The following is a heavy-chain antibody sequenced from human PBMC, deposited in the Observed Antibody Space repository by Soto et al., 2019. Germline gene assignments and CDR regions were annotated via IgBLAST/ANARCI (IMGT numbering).Heavy chain of an antibody. CDR3: ASRPFYYYGLDV. CDR2: VYHTGNA. Sequence: SETLSLTCTVPGGSITTAGYSWSWIRQPPGKALEWIGYVYHTGNAYPKPSLKSRVTISLDRSKNQFSLKMTSVTAADTALYYCASRPFYYYGLDVWGQGTTVTVSS. V-gene: IGHV4-30-2*01. J-gene: IGHJ6*02. CDR1: GGSITTAGYS.